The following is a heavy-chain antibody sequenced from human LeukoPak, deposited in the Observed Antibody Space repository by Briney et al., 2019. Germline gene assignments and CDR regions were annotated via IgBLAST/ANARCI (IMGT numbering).Heavy chain of an antibody. Sequence: GGTLRLSCAASGFTFSNAWMSWVRQAPGKGLEWVGRIKSKTDGGTTDYAAPVKGRFTISRDDSKNTLYLQMNSLKTEDTAVYYCTTEVDYDILTGYYPFDYWGQGTLVTVSS. D-gene: IGHD3-9*01. CDR2: IKSKTDGGTT. V-gene: IGHV3-15*01. J-gene: IGHJ4*02. CDR3: TTEVDYDILTGYYPFDY. CDR1: GFTFSNAW.